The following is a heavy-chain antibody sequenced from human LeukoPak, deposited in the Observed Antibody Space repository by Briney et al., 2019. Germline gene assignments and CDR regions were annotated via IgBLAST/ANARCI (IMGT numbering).Heavy chain of an antibody. CDR2: ISGSGGRA. CDR1: GFTFSSYA. Sequence: GGSLSLSCAASGFTFSSYAMSWVRQAPGKGLEWVSLISGSGGRAYYADSVKGRFTISRDNSKNTLYLQMNSLRADDTAVYYCAKLDWGGSRYGYFDSWGQGTLVTVSS. D-gene: IGHD5-18*01. J-gene: IGHJ4*02. CDR3: AKLDWGGSRYGYFDS. V-gene: IGHV3-23*01.